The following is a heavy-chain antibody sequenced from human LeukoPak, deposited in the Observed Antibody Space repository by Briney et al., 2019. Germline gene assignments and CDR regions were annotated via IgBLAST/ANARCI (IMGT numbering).Heavy chain of an antibody. Sequence: SETLSLTCAVYGGSFSGYYWSWIRQPPGKGLEWIGQINHSGSTNYNPSLKSRVTISVDTSKNQFSLKLSSVTAADTAVYYCARRNGQDIVATFRRRYYFDYWGQGTLVTVSS. CDR1: GGSFSGYY. D-gene: IGHD5-12*01. CDR3: ARRNGQDIVATFRRRYYFDY. J-gene: IGHJ4*02. V-gene: IGHV4-34*01. CDR2: INHSGST.